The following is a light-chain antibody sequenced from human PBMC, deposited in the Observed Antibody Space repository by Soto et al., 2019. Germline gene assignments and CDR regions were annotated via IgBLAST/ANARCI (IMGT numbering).Light chain of an antibody. J-gene: IGKJ1*01. Sequence: DIQMTQSPSSLSASVGDRVTISCRASQGISNYLAWYQQRPGEVPRVLIYGASTLQSGVPSRFSGSGSGTDFTLTISSLQPEDVATYYCQKYDRAPWTFGQGTKVDIK. CDR2: GAS. CDR3: QKYDRAPWT. V-gene: IGKV1-27*01. CDR1: QGISNY.